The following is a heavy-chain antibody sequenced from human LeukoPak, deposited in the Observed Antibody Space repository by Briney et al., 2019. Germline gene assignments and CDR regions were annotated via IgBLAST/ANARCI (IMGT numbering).Heavy chain of an antibody. CDR1: GGSVSTTGRF. CDR2: IDSGGGT. CDR3: ASDMGRFDIDC. D-gene: IGHD3-9*01. J-gene: IGHJ5*01. V-gene: IGHV4-39*07. Sequence: SETLSLTCSVSGGSVSTTGRFWGWVRQPPGKGLEWIGSIDSGGGTHYITSLKSRLTISLDSSKNQYSLRLRSVTAADTAVYHCASDMGRFDIDCWGHGILVTVSS.